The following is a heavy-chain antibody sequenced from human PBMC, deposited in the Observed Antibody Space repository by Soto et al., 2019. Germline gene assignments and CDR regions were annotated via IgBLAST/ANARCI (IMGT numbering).Heavy chain of an antibody. Sequence: EVPLVESGGGLVKPGGSLRLSCAASGFTFSSYSMNWVRQAPGKGLEWVSSISSSSSYIYYADSVKGRFTISRDNAKNSLYLQMNSLRAEDTAVYYCARWTRDQPGCFDYWGQGTLVTVSS. V-gene: IGHV3-21*01. CDR2: ISSSSSYI. CDR3: ARWTRDQPGCFDY. J-gene: IGHJ4*02. CDR1: GFTFSSYS. D-gene: IGHD2-2*01.